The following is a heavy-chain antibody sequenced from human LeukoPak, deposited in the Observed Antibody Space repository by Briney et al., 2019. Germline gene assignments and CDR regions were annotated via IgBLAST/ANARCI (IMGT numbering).Heavy chain of an antibody. J-gene: IGHJ6*02. V-gene: IGHV3-11*01. D-gene: IGHD3-10*01. CDR2: ITSSGTTI. CDR3: ARSHYGSGSYPARYGMDV. CDR1: GFPFTDSY. Sequence: PGGSLRLSCTASGFPFTDSYMYWIRQAPGKGLDLFSYITSSGTTIYYAASVKGRFTISRDNAKNSLYLHMNSLRAEDTAVYYCARSHYGSGSYPARYGMDVWGQGTTVTVPS.